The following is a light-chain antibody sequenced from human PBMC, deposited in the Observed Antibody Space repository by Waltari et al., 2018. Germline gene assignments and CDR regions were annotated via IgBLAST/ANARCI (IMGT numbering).Light chain of an antibody. Sequence: QSALTQPASVSGSPGQSITISCTGTSSDVGSYNLFSWYPQHPGKAPKPMFYEVRKRPSGVSNLCSGSKSGNTASLTISGLQAEDEADYYCCSYAGSSMVFGGGTKLTVL. V-gene: IGLV2-23*02. CDR2: EVR. CDR3: CSYAGSSMV. CDR1: SSDVGSYNL. J-gene: IGLJ2*01.